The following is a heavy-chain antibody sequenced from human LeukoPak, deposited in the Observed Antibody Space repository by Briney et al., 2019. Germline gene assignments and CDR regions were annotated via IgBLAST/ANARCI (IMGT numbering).Heavy chain of an antibody. Sequence: ASVKVSCKASGYTFTNYALNWVRQAPGQGPEWMGWININTGKPTYVQGFTGRFVFSLDTSVTTAYLQISSLKAEDTAVYYCARGASGGYAPCMDVGAKGTRATVS. V-gene: IGHV7-4-1*02. D-gene: IGHD6-13*01. CDR2: ININTGKP. CDR1: GYTFTNYA. CDR3: ARGASGGYAPCMDV. J-gene: IGHJ6*04.